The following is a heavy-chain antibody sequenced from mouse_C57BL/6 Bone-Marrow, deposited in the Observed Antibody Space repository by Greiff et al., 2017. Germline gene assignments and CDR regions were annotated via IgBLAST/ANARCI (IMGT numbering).Heavy chain of an antibody. Sequence: QVQLQQSGAELARPGASVKLSCKASGYTFTSYGISWVKQRTGQGLEWIGEIDPSDSYTNYNQKFKGKSTLTVDKSSSTAYMQLSSLTSEDSAVYYCARDYYGSSYAYWGQGTLVTVSA. V-gene: IGHV1-69*01. CDR2: IDPSDSYT. D-gene: IGHD1-1*01. CDR1: GYTFTSYG. CDR3: ARDYYGSSYAY. J-gene: IGHJ3*01.